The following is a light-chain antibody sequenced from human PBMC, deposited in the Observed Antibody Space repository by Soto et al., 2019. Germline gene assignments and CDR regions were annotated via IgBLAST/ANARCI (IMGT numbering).Light chain of an antibody. CDR1: QSISSN. Sequence: VMTQSPATLSVSPLEIATLSCRASQSISSNLAWYQQKPGQAPRLLIYGASTRATGIPARFTGSGSGTEFTLTISSLQSEDFAVYYCQQYNNWPLTFGGGTKVDIK. V-gene: IGKV3-15*01. CDR3: QQYNNWPLT. CDR2: GAS. J-gene: IGKJ4*01.